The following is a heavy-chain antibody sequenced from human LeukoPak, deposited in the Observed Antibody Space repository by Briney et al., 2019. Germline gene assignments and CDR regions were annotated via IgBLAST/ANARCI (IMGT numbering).Heavy chain of an antibody. Sequence: GGSLRLSCAASKFTFSTFSMSWVRQAPGKGLEWVSSISGSGGYTYYADSVKGRFTISRDNAKNSLYLQMNSLRAEDTAVYYCAREWARSAGTDYWGQGTLVTVSS. CDR3: AREWARSAGTDY. J-gene: IGHJ4*02. CDR1: KFTFSTFS. CDR2: ISGSGGYT. V-gene: IGHV3-21*01. D-gene: IGHD6-13*01.